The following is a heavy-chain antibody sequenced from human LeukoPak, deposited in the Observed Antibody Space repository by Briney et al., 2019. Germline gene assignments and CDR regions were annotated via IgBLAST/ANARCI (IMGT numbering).Heavy chain of an antibody. V-gene: IGHV5-10-1*01. D-gene: IGHD6-13*01. CDR2: IDPSDSYT. CDR1: GYSFTSYW. J-gene: IGHJ4*02. Sequence: GESLKISCKGSGYSFTSYWISWVRQMPGKGLEWMGRIDPSDSYTNYSPSFQGHVTISADKSISTAYLQWSSLKASDTAMYYCARHGAAGSPTNQDDYWGQGTLVTVSS. CDR3: ARHGAAGSPTNQDDY.